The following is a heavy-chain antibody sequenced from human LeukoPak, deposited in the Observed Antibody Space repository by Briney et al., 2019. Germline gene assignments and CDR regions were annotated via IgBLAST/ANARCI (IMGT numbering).Heavy chain of an antibody. J-gene: IGHJ6*02. CDR1: GFFVTAYG. Sequence: GGSLRLSCAASGFFVTAYGIHWVRQAPGKGLEWVAVISRDESNKYYGDYVKGRFTISRDNSKNTLYLHMNSLRAEDKAVYYCARVRYCSGGSCYFYNAMDVWGQGTTVTVSS. D-gene: IGHD2-15*01. CDR2: ISRDESNK. V-gene: IGHV3-30*03. CDR3: ARVRYCSGGSCYFYNAMDV.